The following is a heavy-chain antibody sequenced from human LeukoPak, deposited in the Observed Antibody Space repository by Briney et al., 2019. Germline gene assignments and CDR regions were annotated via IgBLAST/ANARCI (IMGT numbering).Heavy chain of an antibody. CDR2: INHSGST. V-gene: IGHV4-34*01. J-gene: IGHJ4*02. CDR3: ARGLWFDY. CDR1: GGSFSGYY. D-gene: IGHD3-16*01. Sequence: PSETLSLTCAVYGGSFSGYYWSWIRQPPGKGLGWIGEINHSGSTNYNPSLKSRVTISVDTPKNQFSLKLSSVTAADTAVYYCARGLWFDYWGQGNLVTVSS.